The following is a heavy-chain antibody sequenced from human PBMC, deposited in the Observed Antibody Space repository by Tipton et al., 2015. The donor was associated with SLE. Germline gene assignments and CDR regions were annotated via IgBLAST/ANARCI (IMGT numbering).Heavy chain of an antibody. CDR2: INHSGST. J-gene: IGHJ5*02. Sequence: TLSLTCTVSGGSISSYYWSWIRQPPGKGLEWIGEINHSGSTNYNPSLKSRVTISVDTSKNQFSLKLSSVTAADTAVYYCARAAPACSGGSCYLWFDPWGQGTLVTVSS. V-gene: IGHV4-34*01. D-gene: IGHD2-15*01. CDR1: GGSISSYY. CDR3: ARAAPACSGGSCYLWFDP.